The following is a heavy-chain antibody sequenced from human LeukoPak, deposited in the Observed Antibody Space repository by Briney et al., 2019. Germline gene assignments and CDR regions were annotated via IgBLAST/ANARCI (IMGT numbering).Heavy chain of an antibody. V-gene: IGHV3-21*01. CDR3: AKDRLYYYYGMDV. J-gene: IGHJ6*02. Sequence: TGGSLRLSCAASGFTFSSYSMNWVRQAPGKGLEWVSSTSSSSSYIYYADSVKGRFTISRDNAKNSLYLQMNSLRAEDTAVYYCAKDRLYYYYGMDVWGQGTTVTVSS. CDR2: TSSSSSYI. CDR1: GFTFSSYS.